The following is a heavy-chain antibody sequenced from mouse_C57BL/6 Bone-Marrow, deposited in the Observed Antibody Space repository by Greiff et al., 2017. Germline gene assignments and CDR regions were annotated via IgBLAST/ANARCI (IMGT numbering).Heavy chain of an antibody. V-gene: IGHV2-2*01. Sequence: QVQLQQSGPGLVQPSQSLSITCTVSGFSLTSYGVHWVRQSPGKGLEWLGVIWSGGSTDYNAAFISSLSMSKDNSKSQVFFKRNSLQAEDTAIYYCARKGDLLWLRRAAYWGQGTLVTVSA. CDR3: ARKGDLLWLRRAAY. D-gene: IGHD2-9*01. CDR1: GFSLTSYG. J-gene: IGHJ3*01. CDR2: IWSGGST.